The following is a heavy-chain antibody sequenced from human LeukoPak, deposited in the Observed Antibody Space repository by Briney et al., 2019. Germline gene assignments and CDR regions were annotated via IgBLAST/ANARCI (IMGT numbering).Heavy chain of an antibody. Sequence: SETLSLTCTVSGGSISSSSFYWGWIRQPPGRGLEWIGSIYYSGNTYYNPSLKSRVTISVDTSKNQFSLKLSSVTAADTAVYYCARLNQGNRFDYWGQGALVTVSS. CDR1: GGSISSSSFY. CDR3: ARLNQGNRFDY. D-gene: IGHD1-14*01. CDR2: IYYSGNT. J-gene: IGHJ4*02. V-gene: IGHV4-39*01.